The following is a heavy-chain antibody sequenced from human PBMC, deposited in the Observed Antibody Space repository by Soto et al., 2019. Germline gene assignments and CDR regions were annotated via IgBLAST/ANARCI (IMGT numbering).Heavy chain of an antibody. D-gene: IGHD2-21*02. Sequence: QVQLVQSGGEVKKPGASVKVSCKASGYTFTNYGISWVRQAPGQGLEWLGWISTYNSNTNSAPRLQGRLTMTTDTSTSTAYMELRSLTSADPAVYYCARDERDSCSGGDCFYFDYWGQGTLVTVSS. CDR1: GYTFTNYG. J-gene: IGHJ4*02. V-gene: IGHV1-18*04. CDR3: ARDERDSCSGGDCFYFDY. CDR2: ISTYNSNT.